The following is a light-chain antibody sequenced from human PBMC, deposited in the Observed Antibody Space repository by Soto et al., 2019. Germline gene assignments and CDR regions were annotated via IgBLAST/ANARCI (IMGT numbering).Light chain of an antibody. CDR3: QQYDNLPRA. J-gene: IGKJ3*01. CDR1: QDISNY. V-gene: IGKV1-33*01. Sequence: DIQMTQAPSSLSASVGDRVTITCQASQDISNYLNWYQQKPGKAPKLLIYDASNLETGDPSRFSGSGSGTDFTFTIISLQPEDIATYYCQQYDNLPRAFGPGTKVDIK. CDR2: DAS.